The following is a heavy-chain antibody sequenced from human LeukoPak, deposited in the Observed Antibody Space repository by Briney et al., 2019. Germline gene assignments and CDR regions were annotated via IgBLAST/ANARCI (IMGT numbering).Heavy chain of an antibody. CDR2: ICSTSRCI. CDR3: VRHGDTDSCLAN. CDR1: GFTFSSFS. V-gene: IGHV3-21*01. J-gene: IGHJ4*02. D-gene: IGHD2-2*01. Sequence: SGGSLRLSCAASGFTFSSFSMNWVRQAPGKGLEWVSSICSTSRCIFYADSVKGRFAISRDNAKSSLYLQMNDLRAGDTAVYYCVRHGDTDSCLANWGQGTLVTVSS.